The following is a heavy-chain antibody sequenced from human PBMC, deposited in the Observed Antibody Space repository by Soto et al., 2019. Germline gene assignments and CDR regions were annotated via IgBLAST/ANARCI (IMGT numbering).Heavy chain of an antibody. J-gene: IGHJ6*02. D-gene: IGHD5-18*01. Sequence: QVQLVQSGAEVKKPGSSVKVSCKASGGTFSSYAISWVRQAPGQGLEWMGGIIPIFGTANYAQKFQGRVTITADESTSTAYMELSSLRSEDTAVYYCARKIAPDTDMDLYYYYGMDVWGQGTTVTVSS. CDR2: IIPIFGTA. CDR3: ARKIAPDTDMDLYYYYGMDV. V-gene: IGHV1-69*01. CDR1: GGTFSSYA.